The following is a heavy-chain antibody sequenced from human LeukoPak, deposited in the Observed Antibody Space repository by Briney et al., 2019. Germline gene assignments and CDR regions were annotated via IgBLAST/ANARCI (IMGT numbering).Heavy chain of an antibody. CDR3: ASTIGSGGAFDI. Sequence: PSETLSLTCTVSGGSISSGFYYWSWIRQPAGKGLEWIGRIYSSGSTNYNPSLKSRVTISVDTSKNQFSLNLSPVTAADTAVYYCASTIGSGGAFDIWGQGTVVTVSS. V-gene: IGHV4-61*02. D-gene: IGHD2-15*01. CDR1: GGSISSGFYY. CDR2: IYSSGST. J-gene: IGHJ3*02.